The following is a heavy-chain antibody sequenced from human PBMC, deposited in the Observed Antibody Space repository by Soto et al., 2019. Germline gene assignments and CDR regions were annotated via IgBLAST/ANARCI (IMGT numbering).Heavy chain of an antibody. V-gene: IGHV1-18*01. D-gene: IGHD2-8*01. CDR1: GYIFTNYG. J-gene: IGHJ6*02. Sequence: QVQLVQSGAEVKRPGASVRVSCRASGYIFTNYGVGWVRQAPGQGLEWMGWISPYNGNTNYAQNLQGRVTLTTDTSXXTXFXXMRNLQSDDTAVYYCARGDCTNGVCYVNYYYGMDVWGQGTTVTVSS. CDR2: ISPYNGNT. CDR3: ARGDCTNGVCYVNYYYGMDV.